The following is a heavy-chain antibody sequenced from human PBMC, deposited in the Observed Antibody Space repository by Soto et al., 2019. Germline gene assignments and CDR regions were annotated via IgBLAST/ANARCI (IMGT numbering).Heavy chain of an antibody. Sequence: EGQLVESGGGLVQPGGSLRLSCATSGFTFSTYWFNWVRQAPGKGLVWVSLINPDGSTTTYADSVKGRFTISRDNAKNTVYLQMNSRRVEDTAHYYCARDLRGSPDYWGQGTPVTVSS. CDR1: GFTFSTYW. CDR2: INPDGSTT. V-gene: IGHV3-74*01. D-gene: IGHD1-26*01. CDR3: ARDLRGSPDY. J-gene: IGHJ4*02.